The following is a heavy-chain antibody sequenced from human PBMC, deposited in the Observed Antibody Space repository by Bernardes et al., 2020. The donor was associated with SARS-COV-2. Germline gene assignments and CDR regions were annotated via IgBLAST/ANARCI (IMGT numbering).Heavy chain of an antibody. CDR1: GFTFSSYG. CDR3: AKDFVGRYFDWLLLDY. CDR2: ISYDGSNQ. D-gene: IGHD3-9*01. Sequence: GGSLRLSCAASGFTFSSYGMHWVRQAPGTGLEWVAVISYDGSNQYYADSVKGRFTISRDNSKNTLYLQMNSLRAEDTAVYYCAKDFVGRYFDWLLLDYWGQGTLVTVSS. V-gene: IGHV3-30*18. J-gene: IGHJ4*02.